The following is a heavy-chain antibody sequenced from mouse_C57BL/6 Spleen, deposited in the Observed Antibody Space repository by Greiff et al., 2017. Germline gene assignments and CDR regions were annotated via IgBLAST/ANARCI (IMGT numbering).Heavy chain of an antibody. CDR2: IHPKSGST. D-gene: IGHD1-1*01. CDR1: GYTFTSYW. V-gene: IGHV1-64*01. J-gene: IGHJ4*01. CDR3: ARTVDYAMDY. Sequence: QVQLQQPGAELVKPGASVKLSCKASGYTFTSYWMHWVKQRPGQGLEWIGMIHPKSGSTNYNEKFKSKATLTVDKSSSTAYMQLSSLTSEDSAVYYCARTVDYAMDYWGQGTSVTVSS.